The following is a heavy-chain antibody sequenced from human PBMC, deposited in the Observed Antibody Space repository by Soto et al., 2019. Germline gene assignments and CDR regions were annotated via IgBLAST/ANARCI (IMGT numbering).Heavy chain of an antibody. CDR2: IYYSGST. CDR1: GGSISSGGYY. D-gene: IGHD3-22*01. Sequence: SETLSLTCTVSGGSISSGGYYWSWIRQHPGKGLEWIGYIYYSGSTYYNPSLKSRVTISVDTSKNQFSLKLSSVTAADTAVYYCARDLNYYDSSGYWNWFDPWGQGTLVTSPQ. V-gene: IGHV4-31*03. J-gene: IGHJ5*02. CDR3: ARDLNYYDSSGYWNWFDP.